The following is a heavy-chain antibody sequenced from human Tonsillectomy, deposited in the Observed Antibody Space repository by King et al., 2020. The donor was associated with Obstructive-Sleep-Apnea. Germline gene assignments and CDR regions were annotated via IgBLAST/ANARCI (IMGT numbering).Heavy chain of an antibody. CDR1: CGSISSNTYF. Sequence: LQLQESSPGLVKPSETLSLTCTVSCGSISSNTYFWGWLRLSPGKGLEWIAHIHYSGSTSSKPSLKSRVTMSVDTSKNQLSLKLRSVTAADTAVYYCAKDGGSVTTANDYWGHGTLVTVSS. J-gene: IGHJ4*01. CDR3: AKDGGSVTTANDY. V-gene: IGHV4-39*07. CDR2: IHYSGST. D-gene: IGHD4-17*01.